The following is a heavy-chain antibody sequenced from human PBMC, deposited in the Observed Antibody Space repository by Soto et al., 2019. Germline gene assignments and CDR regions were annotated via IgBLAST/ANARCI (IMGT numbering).Heavy chain of an antibody. J-gene: IGHJ4*02. CDR2: TNTDGSDI. CDR3: ARDRGWSLLDY. D-gene: IGHD6-19*01. CDR1: GFTFSSYW. V-gene: IGHV3-74*01. Sequence: EVQLVESGGGLVQPGGSLRLSCAASGFTFSSYWMYWVRQAPGKGLVWVSRTNTDGSDISYADSVKGRFTISRDNAKNTLYLQMNSLRAEDTAVYYCARDRGWSLLDYWGEGTLVTVSS.